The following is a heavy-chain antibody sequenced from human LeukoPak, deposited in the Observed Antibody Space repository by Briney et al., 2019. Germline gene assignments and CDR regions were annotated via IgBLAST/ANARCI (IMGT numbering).Heavy chain of an antibody. V-gene: IGHV3-23*01. CDR2: ISGSGGST. J-gene: IGHJ4*02. Sequence: PGASLRLSCAASRFTFSSYAMSWVRQAPGKGLEWVSAISGSGGSTYYADSVKGRFTISRDNSKNTLYLQMNSLRAEDTAVYYCAKEPPDSSPPVGAPHFDYWGQGTLVTVSS. D-gene: IGHD3-22*01. CDR3: AKEPPDSSPPVGAPHFDY. CDR1: RFTFSSYA.